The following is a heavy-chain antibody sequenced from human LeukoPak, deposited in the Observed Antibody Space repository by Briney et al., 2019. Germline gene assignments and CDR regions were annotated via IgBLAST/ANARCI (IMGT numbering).Heavy chain of an antibody. V-gene: IGHV1-2*06. J-gene: IGHJ4*02. Sequence: ASVKVSCKASGYTFNGYYMHWVRQAPGQGLEWMGRINPNSGGTNSAQKFQGRVTMTRDTSISTAYMDLSSLRSDDTAVYYCARGTSGYGSDYWGQGTLVTVSS. CDR3: ARGTSGYGSDY. D-gene: IGHD5-12*01. CDR2: INPNSGGT. CDR1: GYTFNGYY.